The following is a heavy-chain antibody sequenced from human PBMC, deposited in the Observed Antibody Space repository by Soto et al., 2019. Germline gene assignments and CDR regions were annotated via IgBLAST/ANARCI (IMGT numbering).Heavy chain of an antibody. CDR2: IWYDGSNK. Sequence: PGGSLRLSCAASGFTFSSYGMHWVRQAPGKGLEWVAVIWYDGSNKYYAYSVKGRFTISRDNSKNTLYLQMNSLRAEDTAVYYCARDPARSLVPTGDYYYGMDVWGQGTTVTVSS. CDR3: ARDPARSLVPTGDYYYGMDV. J-gene: IGHJ6*02. D-gene: IGHD2-8*02. CDR1: GFTFSSYG. V-gene: IGHV3-33*01.